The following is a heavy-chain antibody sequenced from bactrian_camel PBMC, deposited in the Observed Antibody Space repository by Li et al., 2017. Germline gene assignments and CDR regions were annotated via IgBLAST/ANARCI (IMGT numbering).Heavy chain of an antibody. Sequence: HVQLVESGGGSVQAGGSLTLSCAAGRYTYKRNCMGWFRQRPGKDREGVAIMHTGGVDAGTTYYADSVKGRFTISLDNTKNTVYLQMNNLEPEDTAMYYCAADQPESDYGAICQPEYEYNYWGQGTQVTVS. CDR2: MHTGGVDAGTT. CDR3: AADQPESDYGAICQPEYEYNY. D-gene: IGHD4*01. J-gene: IGHJ4*01. CDR1: RYTYKRNC. V-gene: IGHV3S1*01.